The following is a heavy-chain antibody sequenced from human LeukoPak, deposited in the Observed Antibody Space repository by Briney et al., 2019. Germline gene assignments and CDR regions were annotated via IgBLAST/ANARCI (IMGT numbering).Heavy chain of an antibody. CDR3: ARKSVDTAMVLQAAFDY. CDR1: GGSFSGYF. Sequence: SETLSLTCAVYGGSFSGYFWSWIRQSPGKGLEWIGEINHSGSTNYNPSLKSRVTISVDTSKNQFSLKLSSVTAADTAVYYCARKSVDTAMVLQAAFDYWGQRTLVTLSS. V-gene: IGHV4-34*01. CDR2: INHSGST. J-gene: IGHJ4*02. D-gene: IGHD5-18*01.